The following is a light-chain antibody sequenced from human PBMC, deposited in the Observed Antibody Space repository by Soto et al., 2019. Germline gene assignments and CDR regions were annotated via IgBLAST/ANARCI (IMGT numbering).Light chain of an antibody. J-gene: IGKJ3*01. Sequence: IQLTQSPSSLSASVGDRVAITCRASQHINIYLAWYQQKAGKAPRLLIYKASTLQSGVPSRFSGSGIGTEFTLTISSLQPEDLATYYCQQLSDYPFTFGPGTKVDIK. CDR2: KAS. CDR3: QQLSDYPFT. V-gene: IGKV1-9*01. CDR1: QHINIY.